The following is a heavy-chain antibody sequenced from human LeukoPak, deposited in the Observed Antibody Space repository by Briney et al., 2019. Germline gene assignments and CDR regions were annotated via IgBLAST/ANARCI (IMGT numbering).Heavy chain of an antibody. V-gene: IGHV3-33*01. D-gene: IGHD3-16*02. CDR2: IWYDGSNK. CDR1: GFTFSSYG. Sequence: GGSLRLSCAASGFTFSSYGMHWVRQAPGKGLVWVAVIWYDGSNKYYADSVKGRFTISRDNSKNTLYLQMNSLRAEDTAVYYCARENEVWGSYRYWGQGTLVTVSS. J-gene: IGHJ4*02. CDR3: ARENEVWGSYRY.